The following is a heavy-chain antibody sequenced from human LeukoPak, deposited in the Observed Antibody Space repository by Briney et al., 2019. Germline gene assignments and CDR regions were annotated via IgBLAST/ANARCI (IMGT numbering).Heavy chain of an antibody. CDR1: GGTFSSYA. J-gene: IGHJ4*02. Sequence: KVSCKASGGTFSSYAISWVRQAPGQGLEWMGGIIPIFGTANYAQKFQGRVTITADESTSTAYMELSSLRSEDTAVYYCATRPSSGWYLLVYWGQGTLVTVSS. V-gene: IGHV1-69*01. CDR3: ATRPSSGWYLLVY. D-gene: IGHD6-19*01. CDR2: IIPIFGTA.